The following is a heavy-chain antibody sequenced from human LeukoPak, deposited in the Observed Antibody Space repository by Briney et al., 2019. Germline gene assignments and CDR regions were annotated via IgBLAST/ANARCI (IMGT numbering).Heavy chain of an antibody. D-gene: IGHD1-1*01. V-gene: IGHV3-48*03. Sequence: PGGSLRLSCAASGFTFSTYDMNWVRQAPGKGLEWVSYISPSGTTIYYADSVKGRFTISRDNAKNSVYLQMNSLRVEDTAVYYCARKTFGTVYCDYWGQGILVTVSS. CDR1: GFTFSTYD. CDR2: ISPSGTTI. CDR3: ARKTFGTVYCDY. J-gene: IGHJ4*02.